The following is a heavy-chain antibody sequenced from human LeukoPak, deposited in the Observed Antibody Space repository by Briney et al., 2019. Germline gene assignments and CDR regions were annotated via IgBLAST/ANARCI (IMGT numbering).Heavy chain of an antibody. CDR1: GGSISSYY. CDR3: ARQYYGDYEPLKIDY. J-gene: IGHJ4*01. CDR2: IYYRGST. D-gene: IGHD4-17*01. V-gene: IGHV4-59*08. Sequence: PSETLSLTCTVSGGSISSYYWSWIRQPPGKGLEWIGYIYYRGSTNYNPSLKSRVTISVDTSKNQFSLNLSSVTAADTAVYYCARQYYGDYEPLKIDYWGQGALVTVPS.